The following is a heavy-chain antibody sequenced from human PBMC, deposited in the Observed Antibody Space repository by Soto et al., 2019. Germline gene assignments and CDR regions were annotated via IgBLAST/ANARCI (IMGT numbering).Heavy chain of an antibody. Sequence: SETLSLTCTVSGGSISSSSYYWGWIRQPPGKGLEWIGSIYYSGSTYYNPSLKSRVTISVDTSKNQFSLKLSSVTAADTAVYYCARLITGTTYYYYYYMDVWGKGTTVTVSS. CDR3: ARLITGTTYYYYYYMDV. CDR2: IYYSGST. D-gene: IGHD1-7*01. CDR1: GGSISSSSYY. J-gene: IGHJ6*03. V-gene: IGHV4-39*01.